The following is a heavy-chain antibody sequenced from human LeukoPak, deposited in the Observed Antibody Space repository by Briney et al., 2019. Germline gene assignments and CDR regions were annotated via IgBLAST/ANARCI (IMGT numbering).Heavy chain of an antibody. J-gene: IGHJ5*02. D-gene: IGHD6-19*01. Sequence: ASVKVSCTASGYTFTSYGISWVRQAPGQGLEWMGWISAYNGNTNYAQKLQDRVTMTADTSTSTAYMELRSLRSDDTAVYYCARGDPADWFDPWGQGTLVTVSS. CDR1: GYTFTSYG. V-gene: IGHV1-18*01. CDR2: ISAYNGNT. CDR3: ARGDPADWFDP.